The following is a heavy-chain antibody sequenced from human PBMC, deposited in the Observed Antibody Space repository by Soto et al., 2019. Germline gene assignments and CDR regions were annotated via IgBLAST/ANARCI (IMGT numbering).Heavy chain of an antibody. V-gene: IGHV3-23*01. CDR1: GFTFSGYA. CDR3: AKDAYDFWSGYPDY. CDR2: ISGSGGST. J-gene: IGHJ4*02. Sequence: GGSLRLSCAASGFTFSGYAMSWVRQAPGKGLEWVSAISGSGGSTYYADSVKGRFTISRDNSKNTLYLQMNSLRAEDTAVYYCAKDAYDFWSGYPDYWGQGTVVTVS. D-gene: IGHD3-3*01.